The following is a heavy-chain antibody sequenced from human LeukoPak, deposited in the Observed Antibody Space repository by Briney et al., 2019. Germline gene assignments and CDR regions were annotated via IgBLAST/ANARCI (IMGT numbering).Heavy chain of an antibody. J-gene: IGHJ4*02. CDR1: GGSISISSYY. V-gene: IGHV4-39*01. Sequence: PSETLSLTCTLSGGSISISSYYWGWVRQPPGKGLEWIGSIYYSGSTYYNPSLKSRVTISVDTSKNQFSLKLSSVTAADAAVYYCARHYYDSSVYFDYWGQGTLVTVSS. D-gene: IGHD3-22*01. CDR2: IYYSGST. CDR3: ARHYYDSSVYFDY.